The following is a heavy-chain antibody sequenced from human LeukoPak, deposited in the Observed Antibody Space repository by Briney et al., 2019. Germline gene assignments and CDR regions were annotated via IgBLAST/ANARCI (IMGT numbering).Heavy chain of an antibody. CDR2: VSSGLHA. D-gene: IGHD3-22*01. CDR1: ALTLVSHE. Sequence: PGGSLRPSCTPSALTLVSHEMHWVRQIPGQGREWVAAVSSGLHAFFADSVQGRFTVSREDARNSLYLQMNSLRAGDTAVYYCVREARGYHYTYFDYWGQGTLVTVSS. J-gene: IGHJ4*02. V-gene: IGHV3-13*01. CDR3: VREARGYHYTYFDY.